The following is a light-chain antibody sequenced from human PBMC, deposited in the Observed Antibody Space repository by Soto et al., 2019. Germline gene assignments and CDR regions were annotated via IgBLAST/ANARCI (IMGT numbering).Light chain of an antibody. J-gene: IGKJ4*01. CDR3: QQRSNWPLT. CDR1: QTVASN. V-gene: IGKV3-11*01. CDR2: DAS. Sequence: EIVMTQSPASLSVSPGDGATLSCRASQTVASNLAWYQQKPGQGPRLLIYDASNRATGIPARFSGSGSGTDFTLTISSLEPEDFAVYYCQQRSNWPLTFGGGTKVEIK.